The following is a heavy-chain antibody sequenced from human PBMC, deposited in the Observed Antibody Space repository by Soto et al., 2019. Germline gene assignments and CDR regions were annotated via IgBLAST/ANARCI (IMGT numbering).Heavy chain of an antibody. Sequence: SETLSLTCTVSGGSISSGGYYWSWIRQHPGKGLEWIGYIYYSGSTYYNPSLKSRVTISVDTSKNQFSLKLSSVTAADTAVYYCAREVHWHAQLWLSSAFDIWGQGTMVTVSS. J-gene: IGHJ3*02. CDR3: AREVHWHAQLWLSSAFDI. V-gene: IGHV4-31*03. CDR2: IYYSGST. CDR1: GGSISSGGYY. D-gene: IGHD5-18*01.